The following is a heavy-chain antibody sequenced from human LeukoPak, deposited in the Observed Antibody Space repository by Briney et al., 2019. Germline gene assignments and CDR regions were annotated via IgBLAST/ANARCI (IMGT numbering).Heavy chain of an antibody. D-gene: IGHD3-22*01. J-gene: IGHJ4*02. V-gene: IGHV3-30*04. CDR3: ARGGLVRQYYYDSSETYFDS. CDR2: ISYDGSNK. CDR1: GFTFSSYA. Sequence: GGSLRLSCAASGFTFSSYAMHWVRQAPGKGLEWVAIISYDGSNKYYADSMKGRFTISRDNSKNTLYLQMNSLRAEDTAVYYFARGGLVRQYYYDSSETYFDSWGQGTLVTVSS.